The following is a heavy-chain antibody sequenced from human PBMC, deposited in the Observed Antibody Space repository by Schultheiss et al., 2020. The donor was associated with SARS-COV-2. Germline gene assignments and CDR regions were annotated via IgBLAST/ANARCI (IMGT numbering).Heavy chain of an antibody. CDR3: TRVGEDIVVVPAAGGNWFDP. V-gene: IGHV3-21*01. CDR2: ISSSGSYI. CDR1: GFTFSSYN. D-gene: IGHD2-2*01. Sequence: GESLKISCAASGFTFSSYNMNWVRQAPGRGLEWVSSISSSGSYIYYADSVKGRFTISRDNAKNSLYLQMNSLRAEDTAVYYCTRVGEDIVVVPAAGGNWFDPWGQGTLVTVSS. J-gene: IGHJ5*02.